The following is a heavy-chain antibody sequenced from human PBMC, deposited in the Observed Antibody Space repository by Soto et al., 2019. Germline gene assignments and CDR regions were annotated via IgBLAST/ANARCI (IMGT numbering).Heavy chain of an antibody. CDR1: GGSISSSSYY. Sequence: PSETLSLTCTVSGGSISSSSYYWGWIRQPPGKGLEWIGSIYYSGSTYYNPSLKSRVTISVDTSKNQFSLRLTSVTAADTAVYYFASSGYNWNDIRFAFWGQGTLVTGSS. J-gene: IGHJ1*01. D-gene: IGHD1-20*01. V-gene: IGHV4-39*07. CDR2: IYYSGST. CDR3: ASSGYNWNDIRFAF.